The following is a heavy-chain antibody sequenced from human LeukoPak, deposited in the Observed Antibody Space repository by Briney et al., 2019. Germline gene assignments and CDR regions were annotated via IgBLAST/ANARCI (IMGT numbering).Heavy chain of an antibody. CDR1: GFTFSSYA. CDR3: AKDLLVSGTWAWDFDY. D-gene: IGHD6-13*01. V-gene: IGHV3-23*01. CDR2: ISASGGRT. Sequence: PGGSLRLSCAASGFTFSSYAMSWVRQAPGQGLEWVSVISASGGRTSYADSVKGRFTVSRDNSKNTLYLQMNSLRAEDTAVYYCAKDLLVSGTWAWDFDYWGQGTLVTVSS. J-gene: IGHJ4*02.